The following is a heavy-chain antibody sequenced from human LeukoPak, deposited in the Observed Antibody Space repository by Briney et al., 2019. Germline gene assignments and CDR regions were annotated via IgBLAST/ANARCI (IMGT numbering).Heavy chain of an antibody. D-gene: IGHD2-2*03. Sequence: PSETLSLTCTVSGGSISSSSYYWGWIRQPPGKRLEWIGSIYYSGSTYYNPSLKSRVTISVDTSKNQFSLKLSSVTAADTAVYYCARDGFTGGYCSSTSCYNEPFDYWGQGTLVTVSS. CDR1: GGSISSSSYY. J-gene: IGHJ4*02. V-gene: IGHV4-39*07. CDR2: IYYSGST. CDR3: ARDGFTGGYCSSTSCYNEPFDY.